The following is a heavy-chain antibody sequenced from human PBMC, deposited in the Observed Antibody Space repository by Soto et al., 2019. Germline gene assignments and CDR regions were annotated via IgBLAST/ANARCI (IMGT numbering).Heavy chain of an antibody. V-gene: IGHV3-23*01. CDR2: ISGGGFAT. CDR3: AKDSRYSDSVRAFDI. Sequence: PGGSLRLSCAASGFTFSSYDMHWVRQAPGKGLEWVSAISGGGFATYYADSVMGRFTISRDNSKNTLSLQMNSLRAEDTAVYYCAKDSRYSDSVRAFDIWGQGTMVTVSS. CDR1: GFTFSSYD. D-gene: IGHD1-26*01. J-gene: IGHJ3*02.